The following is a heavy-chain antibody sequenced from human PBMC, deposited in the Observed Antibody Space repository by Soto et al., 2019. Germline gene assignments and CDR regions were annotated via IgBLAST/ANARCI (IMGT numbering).Heavy chain of an antibody. Sequence: QVQLVESGGGVVQPGRSLRLSCAASGFSFSSYGMQWVRQAPGKGLEWVAMISYDGTDEYYADSVKGRFTISRDNSKNAVYMQMNSLRAEDRAVYYCAKQEYEGDDHFDYWGQGTMVTVSS. CDR2: ISYDGTDE. J-gene: IGHJ4*02. CDR1: GFSFSSYG. D-gene: IGHD6-6*01. V-gene: IGHV3-30*18. CDR3: AKQEYEGDDHFDY.